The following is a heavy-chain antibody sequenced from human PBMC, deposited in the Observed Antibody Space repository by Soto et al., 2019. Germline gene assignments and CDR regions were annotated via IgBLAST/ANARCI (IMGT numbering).Heavy chain of an antibody. CDR3: GGGGGCMVREKHNYYYYYYMDV. J-gene: IGHJ6*03. Sequence: SQTLSLTCAISGDSVSSNSAAWNWIRQSPSRGLEWLGRTYYRSKWYNDYAVSVKSRITINPDTSKNQFSLQLNSVTPEDTAVYYGGGGGGCMVREKHNYYYYYYMDVWGNGTSVTVSS. V-gene: IGHV6-1*01. CDR2: TYYRSKWYN. CDR1: GDSVSSNSAA. D-gene: IGHD3-10*01.